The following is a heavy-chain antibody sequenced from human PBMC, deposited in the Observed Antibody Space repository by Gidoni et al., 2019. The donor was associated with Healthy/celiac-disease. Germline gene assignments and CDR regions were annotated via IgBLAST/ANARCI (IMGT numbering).Heavy chain of an antibody. CDR2: IVVGSGNT. D-gene: IGHD1-26*01. J-gene: IGHJ4*02. V-gene: IGHV1-58*01. CDR1: GFTFTSSA. Sequence: QMQLVQSGPEVKKPGTSVTVSCKASGFTFTSSAVQWVRQARGQRLEWIGWIVVGSGNTNYAQKFQERVTITRDMSTSTAYMELSSLRSEDTAVYYCAAVVSRIVGAREYYFDYWGQGTLVTVSS. CDR3: AAVVSRIVGAREYYFDY.